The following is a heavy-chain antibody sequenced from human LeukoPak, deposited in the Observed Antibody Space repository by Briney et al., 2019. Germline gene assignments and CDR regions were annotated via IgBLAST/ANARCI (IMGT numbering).Heavy chain of an antibody. D-gene: IGHD4/OR15-4a*01. CDR2: ITTSSSYI. CDR3: ARGGAYYYYMDV. J-gene: IGHJ6*03. V-gene: IGHV3-21*01. Sequence: GGSLRLSCAASGFSFSSYSMNWVRQAPGKGLEWVSSITTSSSYIYYADSVKGRFTISRDNAKNSLFLQMNSLRAEDTAVYHCARGGAYYYYMDVWGKGTTVTVSS. CDR1: GFSFSSYS.